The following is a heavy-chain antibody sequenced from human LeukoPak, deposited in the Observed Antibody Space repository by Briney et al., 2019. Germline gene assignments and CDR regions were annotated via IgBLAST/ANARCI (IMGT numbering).Heavy chain of an antibody. D-gene: IGHD3-9*01. J-gene: IGHJ4*02. Sequence: GGSLRLSCTASGFTFSDYYMSWIRQAPGKGLEWVSYISSSSSYTKYADSVKGRFTISRDNARNSLYLQMNSLRAEDTAVYYCARGPRGYDILTGYYSYYFDYWGQGTLVTVSS. CDR1: GFTFSDYY. CDR2: ISSSSSYT. CDR3: ARGPRGYDILTGYYSYYFDY. V-gene: IGHV3-11*06.